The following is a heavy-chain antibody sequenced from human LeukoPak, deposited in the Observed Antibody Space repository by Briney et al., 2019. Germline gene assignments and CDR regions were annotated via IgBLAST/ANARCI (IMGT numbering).Heavy chain of an antibody. CDR2: IYYSGST. J-gene: IGHJ4*02. CDR1: GGSISSSSYY. V-gene: IGHV4-39*01. CDR3: ARHETGMVRGVILY. D-gene: IGHD3-10*01. Sequence: SETLSLTCTVSGGSISSSSYYWGWIRQPPGKGLEWIGSIYYSGSTYYNPSLKSRVTISVDTSKNQFSLKLSSVTAADTAVYYCARHETGMVRGVILYWGQGTLVTVSS.